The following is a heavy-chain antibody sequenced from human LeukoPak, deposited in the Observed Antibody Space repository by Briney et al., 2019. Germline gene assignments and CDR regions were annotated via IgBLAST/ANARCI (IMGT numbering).Heavy chain of an antibody. CDR2: IYTSGST. D-gene: IGHD6-13*01. CDR1: GGSISSYY. J-gene: IGHJ5*02. Sequence: SETLSLTCTVSGGSISSYYWSWIRQPAGKGLEWIGRIYTSGSTNYNPSLKSRVTMSVDTSKNQFSLKLSSVTAADTAVYYCARDMGGSSWYLRHPPFDPWGQGTLVTVSS. V-gene: IGHV4-4*07. CDR3: ARDMGGSSWYLRHPPFDP.